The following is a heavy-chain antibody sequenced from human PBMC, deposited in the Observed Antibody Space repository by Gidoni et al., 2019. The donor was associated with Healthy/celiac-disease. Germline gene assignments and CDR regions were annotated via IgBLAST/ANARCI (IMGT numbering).Heavy chain of an antibody. V-gene: IGHV5-51*01. CDR2: IYPGDSDT. D-gene: IGHD4-17*01. Sequence: ELQLVQSGAEAKKPGASPKIACKGSGYSLQSYWIGWVRQMPGKGLEWMVIIYPGDSDTRYSPSCQGQVTISADKSISTAYLQWSSLKASDTAMYYCARRSTVTSPYYYYGMDVWGQGTTVTVSS. CDR3: ARRSTVTSPYYYYGMDV. CDR1: GYSLQSYW. J-gene: IGHJ6*02.